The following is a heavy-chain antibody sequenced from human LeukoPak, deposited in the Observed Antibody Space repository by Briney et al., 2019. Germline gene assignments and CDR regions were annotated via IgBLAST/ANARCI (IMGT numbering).Heavy chain of an antibody. CDR2: INPSGGST. CDR1: GYTFTSYY. J-gene: IGHJ4*02. Sequence: ASVKVSCKASGYTFTSYYMHWVRQAPGQGLEWMGIINPSGGSTSYAQKFQGRVTMTRDMSTSTVYMELSSLRSEDTAVYYCARDVAKWCSSSWYYFDYWGQGTLVTVSS. CDR3: ARDVAKWCSSSWYYFDY. D-gene: IGHD6-13*01. V-gene: IGHV1-46*01.